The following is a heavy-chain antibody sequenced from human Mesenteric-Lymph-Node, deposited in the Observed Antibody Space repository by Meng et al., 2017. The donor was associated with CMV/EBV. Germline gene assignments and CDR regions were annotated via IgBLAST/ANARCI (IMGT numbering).Heavy chain of an antibody. Sequence: GESLKISCAASGFTCATFGMSWVRQTPGKGLEWVSGVSNSGNTYYADSVKGRFTISRDTSKNTLYMQMSSLRAEDTAAYYCAKHPPGFPYYFDYWGQGTLVTVSS. V-gene: IGHV3-23*01. CDR3: AKHPPGFPYYFDY. J-gene: IGHJ4*02. CDR1: GFTCATFG. CDR2: VSNSGNT.